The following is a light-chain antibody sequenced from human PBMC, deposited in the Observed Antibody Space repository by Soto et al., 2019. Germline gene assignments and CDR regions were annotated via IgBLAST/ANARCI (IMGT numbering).Light chain of an antibody. CDR1: QDITNY. J-gene: IGKJ2*02. CDR3: QRFDSVPCT. Sequence: IQMTQSPSSLSASVGDRVTITCQASQDITNYLIWYQQKPGKAPKLLIYDASSLGTGVSSRFSGSGSGTHFTLTISSRQPEDIATYYCQRFDSVPCTFGQGTKLEMK. CDR2: DAS. V-gene: IGKV1-33*01.